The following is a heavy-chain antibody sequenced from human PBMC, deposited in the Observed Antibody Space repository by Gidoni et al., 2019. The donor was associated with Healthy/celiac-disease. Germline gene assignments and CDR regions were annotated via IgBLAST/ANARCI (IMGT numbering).Heavy chain of an antibody. D-gene: IGHD3-22*01. J-gene: IGHJ1*01. CDR2: ISGSGGST. CDR3: ATLPNYYDSSGYYYAATEYFQH. V-gene: IGHV3-23*01. Sequence: EVQLLESGGGLVQPGGSLRLSCAASGFTFSSYAMSWVRQAPGKGLEWVSAISGSGGSTYYADSVKGRFTISRDNSKNTLYLQMNSLRAEDTAVYYCATLPNYYDSSGYYYAATEYFQHWGQGTLVTVSS. CDR1: GFTFSSYA.